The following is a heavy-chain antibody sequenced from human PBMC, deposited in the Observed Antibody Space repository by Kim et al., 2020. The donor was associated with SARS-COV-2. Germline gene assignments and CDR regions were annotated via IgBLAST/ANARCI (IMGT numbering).Heavy chain of an antibody. CDR2: IYYSGST. Sequence: SETLSLTCAVSGYSISSSNWWGWIRQPPGKGLEWIGYIYYSGSTYYNPSLKSRVTMSVDTSKNQFSLKLSSVTAVDTAVYYCARMGPGIVGAIRPEHFDYWGQGTLVTVSS. CDR1: GYSISSSNW. CDR3: ARMGPGIVGAIRPEHFDY. D-gene: IGHD1-26*01. V-gene: IGHV4-28*01. J-gene: IGHJ4*02.